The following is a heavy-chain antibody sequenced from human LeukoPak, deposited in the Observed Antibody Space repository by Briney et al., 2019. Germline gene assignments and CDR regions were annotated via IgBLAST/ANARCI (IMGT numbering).Heavy chain of an antibody. Sequence: SDTLSLTCAVSGYSISNGYYWGWIRQPPGKGLEWIGRIYHSGSTYYTPSLKSRVTISVDTSKNQFSLKLSSVTASDTAVCYWTSLRGGIAAARSRFVYWGQGTLFTVSS. CDR1: GYSISNGYY. D-gene: IGHD6-25*01. V-gene: IGHV4-38-2*01. CDR3: TSLRGGIAAARSRFVY. J-gene: IGHJ4*02. CDR2: IYHSGST.